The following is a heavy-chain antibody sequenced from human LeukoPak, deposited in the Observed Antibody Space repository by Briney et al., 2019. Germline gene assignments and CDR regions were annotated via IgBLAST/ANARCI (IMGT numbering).Heavy chain of an antibody. V-gene: IGHV4-31*03. CDR2: ISYSGST. J-gene: IGHJ4*02. CDR1: GGSISSGGDY. Sequence: SETLSLTCNVSGGSISSGGDYWNWIRQNPGKGLEWIGYISYSGSTYYNPSLKSRVTISVETSKNQFSLKLRSATAADTAVYYCARGFYSIVEYWGQGTLVTVSS. D-gene: IGHD6-6*01. CDR3: ARGFYSIVEY.